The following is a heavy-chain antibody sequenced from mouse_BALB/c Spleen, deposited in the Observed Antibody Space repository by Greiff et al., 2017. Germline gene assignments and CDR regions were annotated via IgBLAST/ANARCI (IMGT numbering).Heavy chain of an antibody. Sequence: EVQLQQSGAELVKPGASVKLSCTASGFNIKDTYMHWVKQRPEQGLEWIGRIDPANGNTKYDPKFQGKATITADTSSNTAYLQLSSLTSEDTAVYYCAREGAYYDGYGPWFAYWGQGTLVTVSA. D-gene: IGHD2-3*01. V-gene: IGHV14-3*02. CDR2: IDPANGNT. CDR3: AREGAYYDGYGPWFAY. J-gene: IGHJ3*01. CDR1: GFNIKDTY.